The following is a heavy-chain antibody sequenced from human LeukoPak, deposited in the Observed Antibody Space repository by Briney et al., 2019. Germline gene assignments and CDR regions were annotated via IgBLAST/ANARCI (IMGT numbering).Heavy chain of an antibody. D-gene: IGHD2-2*01. CDR3: ARGLVPAAPDAFDY. J-gene: IGHJ4*02. CDR2: MNPNSGNT. V-gene: IGHV1-8*03. Sequence: ASVKVSCKASGCTFTSYDINWVRQATGQELEWMGWMNPNSGNTGYAQKFQGRVTITRNTSISTAYMELSSLRSEDTAVYYCARGLVPAAPDAFDYWGQGTLVTVSS. CDR1: GCTFTSYD.